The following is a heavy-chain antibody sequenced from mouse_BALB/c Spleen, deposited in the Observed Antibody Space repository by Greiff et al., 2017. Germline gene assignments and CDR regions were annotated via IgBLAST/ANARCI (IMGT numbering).Heavy chain of an antibody. V-gene: IGHV1-54*01. CDR1: GYAFTNYL. D-gene: IGHD1-1*01. CDR3: ARSVYYYGSSPCFAY. Sequence: VQLQQSGAELVRPGTSVKVSCKASGYAFTNYLIEWVKQRPGQGLEWIGVINPGSGGTNYNEKFKGKATLTADKSSSTAYMQLSSLTSDDSAVYSCARSVYYYGSSPCFAYWGQGTLVTVSA. CDR2: INPGSGGT. J-gene: IGHJ3*01.